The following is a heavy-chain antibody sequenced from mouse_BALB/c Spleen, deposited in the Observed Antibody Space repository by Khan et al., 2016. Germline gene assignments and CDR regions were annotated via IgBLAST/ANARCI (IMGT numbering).Heavy chain of an antibody. Sequence: QVQLQQPGTELVRPGASVKLSCTASGYSFTRYWMNWVKQTPGQGLEWIGMIHPSGSDTRLHQKFKDQATLTVDNSSSTAYLQMSSLKSEDTAVYYCTRSSDGSRSDYAMDYWGQGTSVTVSS. V-gene: IGHV1-74*01. J-gene: IGHJ4*01. CDR2: IHPSGSDT. CDR3: TRSSDGSRSDYAMDY. CDR1: GYSFTRYW. D-gene: IGHD1-1*01.